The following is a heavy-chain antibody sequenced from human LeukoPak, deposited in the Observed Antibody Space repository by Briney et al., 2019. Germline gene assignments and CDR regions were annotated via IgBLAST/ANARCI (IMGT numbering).Heavy chain of an antibody. V-gene: IGHV3-23*01. CDR3: AKKSRDHAYAPFDY. Sequence: GGSLRLSCAASGLTFKTYAMSWVRQAPGKGLEWISSINRNGDITKYADSVKGRFTISRDNSKNTLFLQMNSLRVEDMAVYFCAKKSRDHAYAPFDYWGQGTLVTDSS. CDR2: INRNGDIT. J-gene: IGHJ4*02. CDR1: GLTFKTYA. D-gene: IGHD3-16*01.